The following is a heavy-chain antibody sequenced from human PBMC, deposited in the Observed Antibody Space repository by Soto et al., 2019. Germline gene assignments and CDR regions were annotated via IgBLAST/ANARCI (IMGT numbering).Heavy chain of an antibody. Sequence: QVQLVQSGAEVKKPGASVKVSCKASGYTFTIYDINWVRQATGQGLEWMGWMIPNSGTTGYAQKFQGRVTMTRNTSLSTAYMELSSLISEDTAVYYCARWDGDYGFDYWGQGTLVTVSS. V-gene: IGHV1-8*01. CDR3: ARWDGDYGFDY. CDR2: MIPNSGTT. J-gene: IGHJ4*02. CDR1: GYTFTIYD. D-gene: IGHD4-17*01.